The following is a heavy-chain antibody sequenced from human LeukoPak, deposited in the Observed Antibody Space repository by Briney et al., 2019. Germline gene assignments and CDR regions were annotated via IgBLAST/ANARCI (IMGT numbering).Heavy chain of an antibody. Sequence: PGGSLRLSCAASGFTFSIYEMNWVRQAPGKGLEWVSYISNSGTTIYYADSVKGRFTISRDNAKNTLYLQMNSLRVEDTAFYYCARDGDGTTDLDYWGQGTLVTVSS. V-gene: IGHV3-48*03. CDR3: ARDGDGTTDLDY. CDR1: GFTFSIYE. D-gene: IGHD1-1*01. J-gene: IGHJ4*01. CDR2: ISNSGTTI.